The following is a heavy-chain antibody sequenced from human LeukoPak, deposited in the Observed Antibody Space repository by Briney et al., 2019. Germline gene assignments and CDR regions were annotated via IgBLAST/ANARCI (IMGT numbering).Heavy chain of an antibody. V-gene: IGHV4-59*01. Sequence: SETLSLTCTVSGGSISSYYWSWIRQPPGKGLEWIGYIYYSGSTNYNPSLKSRVTISVDISRNQFSLKLSSVTAADTAVYYCARDQGLVKFDYCGQGTLVTVSS. D-gene: IGHD6-19*01. J-gene: IGHJ4*02. CDR1: GGSISSYY. CDR3: ARDQGLVKFDY. CDR2: IYYSGST.